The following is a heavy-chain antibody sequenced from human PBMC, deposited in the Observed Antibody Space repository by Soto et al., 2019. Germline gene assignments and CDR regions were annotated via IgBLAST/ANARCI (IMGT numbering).Heavy chain of an antibody. CDR3: ASSREGGSGRYFDY. D-gene: IGHD1-26*01. CDR1: GYTFTSYG. Sequence: QVQLVQSGAEVRKPGASVKVSCKASGYTFTSYGLTWVRQAPGQGLEWMGWISAHNGNTNYAQKLQGRVTMTTDTATSTAYIELRSLRSDDTAVYYCASSREGGSGRYFDYWGQGTLVTVSS. CDR2: ISAHNGNT. J-gene: IGHJ4*02. V-gene: IGHV1-18*01.